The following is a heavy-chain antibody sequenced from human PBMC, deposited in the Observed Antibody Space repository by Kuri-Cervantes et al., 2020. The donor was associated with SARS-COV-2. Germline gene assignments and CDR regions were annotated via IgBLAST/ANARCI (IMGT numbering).Heavy chain of an antibody. CDR3: STAGKEEWELLGFDY. V-gene: IGHV5-51*01. J-gene: IGHJ4*02. D-gene: IGHD1-26*01. CDR1: GYSFISYW. CDR2: IYPGDSDT. Sequence: KVSCKGSGYSFISYWIGWVRQMPGKGLEWMGIIYPGDSDTRYSPSFQGQVTISADKSISTAYLQWSSLKASDTAMYYCSTAGKEEWELLGFDYWGQGTLVTVSS.